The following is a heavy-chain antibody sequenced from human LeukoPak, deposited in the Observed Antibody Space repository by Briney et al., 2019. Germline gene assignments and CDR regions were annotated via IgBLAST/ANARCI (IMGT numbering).Heavy chain of an antibody. J-gene: IGHJ6*03. D-gene: IGHD3-3*01. CDR2: IYTSGST. CDR1: GGSISSGSYY. Sequence: SETLSLTCTVSGGSISSGSYYWSWIRQPAGKGLEWIVRIYTSGSTNYNPSLKSRVTISVDTSKNQFSLKLSSVTAADTAVYYCARQPIGVVISYFGYMDVWGKGTTVTVSS. V-gene: IGHV4-61*02. CDR3: ARQPIGVVISYFGYMDV.